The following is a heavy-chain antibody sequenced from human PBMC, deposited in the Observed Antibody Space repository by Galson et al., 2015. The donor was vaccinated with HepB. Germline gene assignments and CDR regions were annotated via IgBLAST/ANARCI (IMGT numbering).Heavy chain of an antibody. D-gene: IGHD3-22*01. J-gene: IGHJ3*02. V-gene: IGHV4-59*01. CDR3: ARVYYDSGGNPNAFDI. CDR1: GGSISSYY. Sequence: SETLSLTCTVSGGSISSYYWSWIRQPPGKGLEWIGHIYYSGYTNYNPSLQSRVTISVDTSKNQFSLRLTSVTAADTAVFYCARVYYDSGGNPNAFDIWGHGTMVTVSS. CDR2: IYYSGYT.